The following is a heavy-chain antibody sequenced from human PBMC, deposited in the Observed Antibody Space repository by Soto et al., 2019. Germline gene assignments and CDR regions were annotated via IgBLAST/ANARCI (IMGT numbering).Heavy chain of an antibody. CDR1: GGSISSYY. D-gene: IGHD2-8*01. Sequence: PSETLSLTCTVSGGSISSYYWSWIRQPPGKGLEWIGYIYYSGSTNYNPSLKSRVTISVDTSKNQFSLNLSSVTAADTAVYYCAGIMATVTQWYFDYWGQGTLVTVSS. J-gene: IGHJ4*02. V-gene: IGHV4-59*01. CDR3: AGIMATVTQWYFDY. CDR2: IYYSGST.